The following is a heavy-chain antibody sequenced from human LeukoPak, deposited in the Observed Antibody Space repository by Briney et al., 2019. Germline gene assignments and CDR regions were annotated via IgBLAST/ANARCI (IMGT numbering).Heavy chain of an antibody. J-gene: IGHJ6*02. D-gene: IGHD3-10*01. V-gene: IGHV1-2*02. CDR2: INPNGGVT. CDR3: ARDQRLTMARGIKGYGLDV. Sequence: ASVKVSCKASGYTFTDYYIHWVRQAPGQGPEWMGWINPNGGVTNFAQKFQGRVTMIRDTSISTAHMELSSLRSDDTAVYYCARDQRLTMARGIKGYGLDVWGQGTTVTVSS. CDR1: GYTFTDYY.